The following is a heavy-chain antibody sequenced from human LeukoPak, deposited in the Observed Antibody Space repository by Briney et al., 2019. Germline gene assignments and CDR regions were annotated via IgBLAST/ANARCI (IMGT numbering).Heavy chain of an antibody. Sequence: GGSLRLSCVVSGFSVRGNYLSWVRQAPGKGLVWVSVIYSGGSADYADSVKGRFTISRDNSKNTLYLQMSSLRAEDTAVYFCARGRRWDLLVSLIDASDIWGQGTMVTVSS. CDR2: IYSGGSA. CDR1: GFSVRGNY. V-gene: IGHV3-53*01. D-gene: IGHD4-23*01. J-gene: IGHJ3*02. CDR3: ARGRRWDLLVSLIDASDI.